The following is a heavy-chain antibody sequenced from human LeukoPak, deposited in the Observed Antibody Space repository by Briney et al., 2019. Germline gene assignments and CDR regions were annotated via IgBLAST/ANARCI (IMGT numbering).Heavy chain of an antibody. V-gene: IGHV3-23*01. CDR2: ISGSGGST. D-gene: IGHD6-19*01. CDR3: AKDQFQIAVAGYFDH. CDR1: GFTFSSYA. Sequence: PGGSLRLSCAASGFTFSSYAMYWVRQAPGKGLEWVSAISGSGGSTYYADSVKGRFTIPRDNSKNTLYLQMNSLRAEDTAVYYCAKDQFQIAVAGYFDHWGQGTLVTVSS. J-gene: IGHJ4*02.